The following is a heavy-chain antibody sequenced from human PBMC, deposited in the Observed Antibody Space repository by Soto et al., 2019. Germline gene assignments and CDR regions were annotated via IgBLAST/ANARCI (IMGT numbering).Heavy chain of an antibody. CDR3: AKDGYSYGHPDAFDI. J-gene: IGHJ3*02. V-gene: IGHV3-23*01. D-gene: IGHD5-18*01. Sequence: GGSLRLSYAASGFTVSSYAMSWVRQTTGKGLEWVSAISGSGGSTYYADSVKGRFTISRDNSKNTLYLQMNSLRAEDTAVYYCAKDGYSYGHPDAFDIWGQGTMVTVSS. CDR1: GFTVSSYA. CDR2: ISGSGGST.